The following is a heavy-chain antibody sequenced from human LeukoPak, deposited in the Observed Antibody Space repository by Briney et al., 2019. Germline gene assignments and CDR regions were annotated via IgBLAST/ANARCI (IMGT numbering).Heavy chain of an antibody. CDR3: AKSLGGYTYGYRGMDV. D-gene: IGHD5-18*01. V-gene: IGHV3-21*01. Sequence: PGGSLRLSCAASGFSFNYYSMNWVRQAPGKGLEWVSSISSSSSYMYYADSVKGRFTISRDDAKNSLYLQMNSLRVEDTAVYYCAKSLGGYTYGYRGMDVWGQGTTVTVSS. J-gene: IGHJ6*02. CDR1: GFSFNYYS. CDR2: ISSSSSYM.